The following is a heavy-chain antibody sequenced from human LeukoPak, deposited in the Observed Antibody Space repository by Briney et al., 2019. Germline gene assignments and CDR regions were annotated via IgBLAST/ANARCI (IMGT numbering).Heavy chain of an antibody. J-gene: IGHJ4*02. V-gene: IGHV3-66*01. CDR3: ATRYIFDYLGY. CDR2: IYSGDTT. Sequence: GGSLRLSCAASGFTVSTNYMSWVRQAPGKGLEWVSVIYSGDTTFYADSVRGKFTISRDNSKNTLYLQMNSLRAEDTAVYYCATRYIFDYLGYWGQGTLVTVSS. CDR1: GFTVSTNY. D-gene: IGHD3-16*01.